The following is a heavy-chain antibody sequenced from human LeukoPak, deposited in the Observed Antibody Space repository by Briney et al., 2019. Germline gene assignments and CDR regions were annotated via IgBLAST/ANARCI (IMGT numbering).Heavy chain of an antibody. J-gene: IGHJ4*02. Sequence: TGGSLRLSCAASGFTFSSYAMSWVRQAPGKGLEWVSAISGSVGSTYSADSVKGRFTISRDNSKNTLYLQMNSLRAEDTAVYYCAKEKTMHIVVVTADYWGQGTLVTVSS. V-gene: IGHV3-23*01. CDR3: AKEKTMHIVVVTADY. D-gene: IGHD2-21*02. CDR2: ISGSVGST. CDR1: GFTFSSYA.